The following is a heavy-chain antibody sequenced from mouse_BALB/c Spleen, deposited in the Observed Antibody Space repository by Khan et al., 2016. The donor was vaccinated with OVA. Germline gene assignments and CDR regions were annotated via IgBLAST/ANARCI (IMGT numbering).Heavy chain of an antibody. V-gene: IGHV14-3*02. CDR1: CFNIKDTY. D-gene: IGHD2-3*01. CDR3: GIAAYDPRYLEV. CDR2: IAPANGTI. J-gene: IGHJ1*01. Sequence: EVQLQQSGAELVKPGASVRLSCTASCFNIKDTYIHWMKQRPEQGLERIGRIAPANGTIKYGPKFQDKATITSDTSSNPSYLQPSSLTSEDTAVYYGGIAAYDPRYLEVRGAETTESVSA.